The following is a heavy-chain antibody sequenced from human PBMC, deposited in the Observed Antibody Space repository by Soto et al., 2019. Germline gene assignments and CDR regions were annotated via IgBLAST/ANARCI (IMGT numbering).Heavy chain of an antibody. CDR1: GFTFSSYW. D-gene: IGHD3-16*01. Sequence: GGSLRLSCAASGFTFSSYWMHWVRQAPGKGLVWVSRINSDGSSTSYADSVKGRFTISRDNAKNTLYLQMNSLRAEDTAVYYCARLPPSQAPIRDFDYWGQGTLVTVSS. CDR3: ARLPPSQAPIRDFDY. V-gene: IGHV3-74*01. J-gene: IGHJ4*02. CDR2: INSDGSST.